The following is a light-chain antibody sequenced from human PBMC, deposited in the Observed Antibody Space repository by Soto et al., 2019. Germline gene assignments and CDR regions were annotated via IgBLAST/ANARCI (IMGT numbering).Light chain of an antibody. V-gene: IGKV1-39*01. CDR1: QSISSY. Sequence: DIQMTQSPSSLSASVGDRVTITCRASQSISSYLNWYQQKPGKAPKLLIYAASSLQSGVPSRFSGSGSGTDFTLTISSLQPEDFATYYCLQDYNFPYTFGQGTKLEI. CDR3: LQDYNFPYT. J-gene: IGKJ2*01. CDR2: AAS.